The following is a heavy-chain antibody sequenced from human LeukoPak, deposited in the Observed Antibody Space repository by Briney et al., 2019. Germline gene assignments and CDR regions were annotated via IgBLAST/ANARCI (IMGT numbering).Heavy chain of an antibody. CDR2: INPNSGGT. D-gene: IGHD5-12*01. CDR3: ARGGYSGYAFDY. J-gene: IGHJ4*02. V-gene: IGHV1-2*04. Sequence: ASVKVSCKASGYTFTGYYMHWVRQAPGQGLEWMGWINPNSGGTNYAQKFQGWVIMTRDTSISTAYMELSRLRSDDTAVYYCARGGYSGYAFDYWGQGTLVTVSS. CDR1: GYTFTGYY.